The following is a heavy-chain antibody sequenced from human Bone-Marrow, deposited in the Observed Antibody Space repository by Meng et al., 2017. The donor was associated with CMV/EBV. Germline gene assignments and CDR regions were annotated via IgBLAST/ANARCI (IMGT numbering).Heavy chain of an antibody. Sequence: SETLSLTCAVSGGSISSRNYYWGWIRQPPGKGLEWIGSIYYSGSTYYNPSLKSRVTISVDTSKNQFSLKLSSVTAADTAVYYCARGAFGIAARSYRKEYYFDYWGQGTLVTVSS. V-gene: IGHV4-39*01. J-gene: IGHJ4*02. CDR2: IYYSGST. D-gene: IGHD6-6*01. CDR3: ARGAFGIAARSYRKEYYFDY. CDR1: GGSISSRNYY.